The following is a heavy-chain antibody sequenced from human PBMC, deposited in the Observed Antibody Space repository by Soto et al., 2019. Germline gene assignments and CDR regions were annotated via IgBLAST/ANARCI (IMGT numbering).Heavy chain of an antibody. Sequence: SETLSLTXAVSGYSISSGYYWGWIRQPPGKGLEWIGSIYHSGSTYYNPSLKSRVTISVDTSKNQFSLKLSSVTAADTAVYYCARETPQGIAAAGQIDYWGQGTLVTVSS. D-gene: IGHD6-13*01. CDR2: IYHSGST. CDR1: GYSISSGYY. CDR3: ARETPQGIAAAGQIDY. V-gene: IGHV4-38-2*02. J-gene: IGHJ4*02.